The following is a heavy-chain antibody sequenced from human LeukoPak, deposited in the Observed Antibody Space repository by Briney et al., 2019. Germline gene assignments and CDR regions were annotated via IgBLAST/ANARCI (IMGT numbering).Heavy chain of an antibody. J-gene: IGHJ5*02. CDR2: ISSSSSTI. CDR3: AREVGNRMTLGGWFDP. D-gene: IGHD3-10*01. Sequence: TGGSLRLSCAASGFTFSSYSMNWVRQAPGKGLKWVSYISSSSSTIYYADSVKGRFTISRDNAKNSLYLQMNSLRDEDTAVYYCAREVGNRMTLGGWFDPWGQGTLVTVSS. CDR1: GFTFSSYS. V-gene: IGHV3-48*02.